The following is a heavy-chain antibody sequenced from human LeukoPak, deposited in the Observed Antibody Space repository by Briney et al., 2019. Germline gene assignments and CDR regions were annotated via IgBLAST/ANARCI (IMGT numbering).Heavy chain of an antibody. V-gene: IGHV4-39*07. Sequence: PSETLSLTCTVSGGSISSSSYYWGWIRQPPGKGLEWIGSIYYSGSTYYNPSLKSRVTISVDTSKNQFSLKLSSVTAADTAVYYCAREGITMVRGLDYWGQGTLVTVSS. CDR3: AREGITMVRGLDY. D-gene: IGHD3-10*01. CDR2: IYYSGST. J-gene: IGHJ4*02. CDR1: GGSISSSSYY.